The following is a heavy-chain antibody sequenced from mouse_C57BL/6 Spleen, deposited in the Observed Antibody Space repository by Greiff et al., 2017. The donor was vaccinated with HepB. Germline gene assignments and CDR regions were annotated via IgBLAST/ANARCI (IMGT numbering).Heavy chain of an antibody. CDR3: AREGLITTVVERAWFAY. D-gene: IGHD1-1*01. J-gene: IGHJ3*01. CDR1: GYTFTDYY. Sequence: VQRVESGPELVKPGASVKISCKASGYTFTDYYINWVKQRPGQGLEWIGWIYPGSGNTKYNEKFKGKATLTVDTSSSTAYMQLSSLTSEDSAVYFCAREGLITTVVERAWFAYWGHGTLVTVSA. CDR2: IYPGSGNT. V-gene: IGHV1-84*01.